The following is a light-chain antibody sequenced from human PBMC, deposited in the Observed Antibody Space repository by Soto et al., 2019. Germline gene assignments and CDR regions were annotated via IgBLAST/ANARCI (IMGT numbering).Light chain of an antibody. J-gene: IGKJ5*01. CDR1: QRFDSDY. CDR3: QQCGTPRSVT. Sequence: EIVLTQSPGTLSLSPGEEATLSCRASQRFDSDYAAWYQQKPGQPPRLIIYGASGRADDIPHRFSGSGFGTDFTLTISKVEPEDFAVYYCQQCGTPRSVTFGQGTRLEIK. CDR2: GAS. V-gene: IGKV3-20*01.